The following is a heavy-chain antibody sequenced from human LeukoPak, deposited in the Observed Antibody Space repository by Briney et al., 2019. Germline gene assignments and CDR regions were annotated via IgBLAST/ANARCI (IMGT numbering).Heavy chain of an antibody. CDR3: ARLTRLSTSPDRYYLDY. J-gene: IGHJ4*02. V-gene: IGHV4-34*01. CDR1: GGSFTGYY. Sequence: SETLSLTCAVYGGSFTGYYWSWVRQPPGKGLEWIGEINHSGSANYNLSLKSRVTISVDTSKSQFSLKVTSVTAADSAVYYCARLTRLSTSPDRYYLDYWGQGTLVTVSS. D-gene: IGHD6-6*01. CDR2: INHSGSA.